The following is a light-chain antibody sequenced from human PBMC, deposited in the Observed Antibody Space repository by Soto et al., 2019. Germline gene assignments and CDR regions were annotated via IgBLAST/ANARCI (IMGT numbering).Light chain of an antibody. J-gene: IGLJ2*01. CDR3: SSYTSISPVV. CDR2: EVT. V-gene: IGLV2-14*01. Sequence: QSALTQPASVTGSPGQSITISCTGTSSDVGGYNRVSWYQQYPGTAPKLMIYEVTNRPSGVSDRFSGSKSGNTASLTISGLQPEDEADYYCSSYTSISPVVFGGGTKL. CDR1: SSDVGGYNR.